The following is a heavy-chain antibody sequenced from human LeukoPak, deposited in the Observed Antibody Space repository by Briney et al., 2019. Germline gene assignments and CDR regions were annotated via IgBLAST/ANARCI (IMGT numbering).Heavy chain of an antibody. D-gene: IGHD6-19*01. CDR1: GGSISSYY. Sequence: SETLSLTCTVSGGSISSYYWSWIRQPPGKGLEWIGYIYYSGSTNYNPSLKSRVTMSVDTSKNHLSLRLTSVTAADTAVYYCARGSAGYYFDYWGQGTLVTVSS. CDR3: ARGSAGYYFDY. J-gene: IGHJ4*02. V-gene: IGHV4-59*12. CDR2: IYYSGST.